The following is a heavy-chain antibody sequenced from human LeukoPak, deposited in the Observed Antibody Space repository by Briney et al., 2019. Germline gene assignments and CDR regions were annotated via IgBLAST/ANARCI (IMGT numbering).Heavy chain of an antibody. D-gene: IGHD1-26*01. V-gene: IGHV4-59*07. CDR3: ARVTVGAKGYYCYMDV. J-gene: IGHJ6*03. CDR1: GGSISSYH. CDR2: IYYSGNN. Sequence: SDTLSLPCTVSGGSISSYHWIWIRQPPGKGLEWIGYIYYSGNNKYHPSLKSRVPLSLDTSKNQFSLKLSSVTAGDTAVYYCARVTVGAKGYYCYMDVGGKGTTVTVS.